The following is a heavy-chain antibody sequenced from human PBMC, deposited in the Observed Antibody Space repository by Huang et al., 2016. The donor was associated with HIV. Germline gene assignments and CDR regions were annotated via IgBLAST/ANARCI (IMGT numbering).Heavy chain of an antibody. V-gene: IGHV4-39*01. J-gene: IGHJ4*02. D-gene: IGHD2-15*01. CDR3: RGDIVVVVAATRYYFDY. Sequence: QLQLQESGPGLVKPSETLSLTCTVSGGSISSSSYYWGWIRQPPGKGLEWIGGIYFSGSTYYNPSLKSRVTISVDTSKNQFSLKLSSVTAADTAVYYCRGDIVVVVAATRYYFDYWGQGTLVTVSS. CDR2: IYFSGST. CDR1: GGSISSSSYY.